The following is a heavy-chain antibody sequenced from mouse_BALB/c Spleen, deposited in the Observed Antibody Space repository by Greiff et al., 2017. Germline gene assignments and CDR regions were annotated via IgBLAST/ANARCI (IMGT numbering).Heavy chain of an antibody. CDR2: ISSGSSPI. J-gene: IGHJ4*01. D-gene: IGHD1-1*01. CDR3: ARGGGYITTVPDY. CDR1: GFTFSSFG. Sequence: EVKLVESGGGLVQPGGSRKLSCAASGFTFSSFGMHWVRQAPEKGLEWVAYISSGSSPIYYADTVKGRFTISRDNPKNTLFLQMTSLRSEDTAMYYCARGGGYITTVPDYWGQGTSVTVSS. V-gene: IGHV5-17*02.